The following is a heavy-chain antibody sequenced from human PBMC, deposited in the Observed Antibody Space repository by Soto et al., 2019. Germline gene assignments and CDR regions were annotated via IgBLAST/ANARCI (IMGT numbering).Heavy chain of an antibody. D-gene: IGHD1-7*01. V-gene: IGHV3-23*01. CDR3: ARRARTATTNWGAFDV. J-gene: IGHJ3*01. Sequence: GGSLRLSCAASGFTFNTYVINFVRHAPGKGLEWVSTISYSADKTHYADSVKGRFTISRDNSRDTLFLQMNSLRADDAAVYYCARRARTATTNWGAFDVWGQGTMVTVSS. CDR1: GFTFNTYV. CDR2: ISYSADKT.